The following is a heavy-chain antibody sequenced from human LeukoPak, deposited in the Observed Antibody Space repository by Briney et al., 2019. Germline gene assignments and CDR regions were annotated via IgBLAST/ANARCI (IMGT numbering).Heavy chain of an antibody. J-gene: IGHJ5*02. V-gene: IGHV4-59*01. CDR1: GGSFSGYY. CDR3: ARQVGSSWYGYNWFDP. Sequence: PSETLSLTCAVYGGSFSGYYWSWIRQPPGKGLEWIGYIYYSGSTNYNPSLKSRVTISVETSKNQFSLKLSSVTAADTAVYYCARQVGSSWYGYNWFDPWGQGTLVTVSS. CDR2: IYYSGST. D-gene: IGHD6-13*01.